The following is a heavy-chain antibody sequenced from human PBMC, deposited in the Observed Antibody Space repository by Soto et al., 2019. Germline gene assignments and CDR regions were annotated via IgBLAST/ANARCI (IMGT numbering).Heavy chain of an antibody. Sequence: PSETLSLTCTVSVGSISNYYWSWIRQAPGKRLEWIGYIYYTTNYNPSLKSRVTISADTSKNQFSLKLSSVTAADTAVYYCARKGGDNNYFDYWGQGTLVTV. CDR1: VGSISNYY. V-gene: IGHV4-59*01. J-gene: IGHJ4*02. CDR2: IYYTT. D-gene: IGHD4-17*01. CDR3: ARKGGDNNYFDY.